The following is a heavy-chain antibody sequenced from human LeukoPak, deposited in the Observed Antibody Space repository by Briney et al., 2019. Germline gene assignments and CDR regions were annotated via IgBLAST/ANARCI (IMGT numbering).Heavy chain of an antibody. Sequence: GGSLRLSCAVSGITLSNYGMSWVRQAPGKGLEWVAGISDSGGSTNYADSVKGRFTISRDNPKNTLYLQMNSLGAKDTAVYFCAKRGVVIRVILVGFHKEAYYFDSWGQGALVTVSS. CDR3: AKRGVVIRVILVGFHKEAYYFDS. D-gene: IGHD3-22*01. J-gene: IGHJ4*02. CDR2: ISDSGGST. CDR1: GITLSNYG. V-gene: IGHV3-23*01.